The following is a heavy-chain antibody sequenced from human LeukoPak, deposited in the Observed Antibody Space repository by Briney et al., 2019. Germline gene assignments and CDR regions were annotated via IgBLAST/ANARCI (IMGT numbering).Heavy chain of an antibody. V-gene: IGHV1-69*13. J-gene: IGHJ4*02. CDR1: GGTFSSYA. Sequence: SVKVSCKASGGTFSSYAISWVRQASGQGLEWMGGIIPIFGTANYAQKFQGRVTITADESTSTAYMELSSLRSEDTAAYYCARVNAGYSYGYYFDYWGQGTLVTVSS. CDR2: IIPIFGTA. CDR3: ARVNAGYSYGYYFDY. D-gene: IGHD5-18*01.